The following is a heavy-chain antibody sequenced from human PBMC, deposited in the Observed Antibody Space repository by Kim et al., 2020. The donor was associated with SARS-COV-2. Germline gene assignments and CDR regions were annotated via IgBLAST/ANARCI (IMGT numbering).Heavy chain of an antibody. D-gene: IGHD1-26*01. CDR2: IHSDGKT. J-gene: IGHJ6*02. Sequence: SETLSLTCTVSGVSITSGGFFWSWIRQPAGKGLEWSGRIHSDGKTNYNPSLQSRVTLSVDTPNNQFSLRLRSVTAADTDVYYCARDYPDVLRGATFYNYYGMDVWGQGTPVTVSS. CDR3: ARDYPDVLRGATFYNYYGMDV. V-gene: IGHV4-61*02. CDR1: GVSITSGGFF.